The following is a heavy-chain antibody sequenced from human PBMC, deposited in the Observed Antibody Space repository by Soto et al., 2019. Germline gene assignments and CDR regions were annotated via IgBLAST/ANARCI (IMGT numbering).Heavy chain of an antibody. D-gene: IGHD3-9*01. CDR2: ISYDGSNK. V-gene: IGHV3-30*18. Sequence: QVQLVESGGGVVQPGRSLRLSCAASGFTFSSYGMHWVRQALGKGLEWVAVISYDGSNKYYADSVKGRFTISRDNSKNTLYLQMNSLRAEDTAVYYCAKDRRLLDWLLPDYWGQGTLVTVSS. CDR1: GFTFSSYG. J-gene: IGHJ4*02. CDR3: AKDRRLLDWLLPDY.